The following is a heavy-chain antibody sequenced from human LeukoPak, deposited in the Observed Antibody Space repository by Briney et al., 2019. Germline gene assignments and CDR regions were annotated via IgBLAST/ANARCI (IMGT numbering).Heavy chain of an antibody. V-gene: IGHV1-2*02. Sequence: ASVKVSCKASGYXFSDIQMHWVRQAPGQGLEWMGWINPDSGGTNYAQKFQGRVTMTRDTSISTAYMELSGLTSDDTAVYYCARSGGMDVWGQGTAVTVSS. CDR1: GYXFSDIQ. CDR2: INPDSGGT. J-gene: IGHJ6*02. CDR3: ARSGGMDV. D-gene: IGHD3-10*01.